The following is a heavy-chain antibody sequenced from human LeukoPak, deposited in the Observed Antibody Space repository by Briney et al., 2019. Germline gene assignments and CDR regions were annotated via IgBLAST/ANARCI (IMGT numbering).Heavy chain of an antibody. CDR3: AKDPSGNYGYFQH. CDR1: GGTFSKYT. Sequence: SVKVSCKASGGTFSKYTISWVRQRPGQGLEWMGGITPLFGTANYAQKFQGRVTITADESASTAYMELSSLRSEDTAVYYCAKDPSGNYGYFQHWGQGTLVTVSS. D-gene: IGHD1-26*01. J-gene: IGHJ1*01. CDR2: ITPLFGTA. V-gene: IGHV1-69*13.